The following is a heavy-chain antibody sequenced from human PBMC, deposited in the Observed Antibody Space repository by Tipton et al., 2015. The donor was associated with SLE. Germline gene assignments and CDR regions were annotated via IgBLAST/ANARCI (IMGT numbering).Heavy chain of an antibody. Sequence: TLSLTCTVSGGSISSSSYYWGWIRQPPGKGLEWIGRIYYSGSSYYNPSLKSRVTISVDTSKNQFSLKLSSVTAADTAVYFCTRIRREQQIVREAWLWGQGTLVTVSS. V-gene: IGHV4-39*07. CDR2: IYYSGSS. CDR1: GGSISSSSYY. CDR3: TRIRREQQIVREAWL. D-gene: IGHD6-13*01. J-gene: IGHJ4*02.